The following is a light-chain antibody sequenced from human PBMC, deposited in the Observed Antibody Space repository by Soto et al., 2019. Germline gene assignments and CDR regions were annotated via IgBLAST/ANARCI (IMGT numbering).Light chain of an antibody. CDR2: EVS. CDR3: SSYTTTPRL. J-gene: IGLJ3*02. V-gene: IGLV2-14*01. CDR1: SSDIGSNNY. Sequence: QSALTQPASVSGSPGQSITISCTGTSSDIGSNNYVSWFQQRPGKAPTLIIYEVSNRPSGVSTHFSGSKSGNTASLTISGLRPEDEAEYYCSSYTTTPRLFGGGTKLTVL.